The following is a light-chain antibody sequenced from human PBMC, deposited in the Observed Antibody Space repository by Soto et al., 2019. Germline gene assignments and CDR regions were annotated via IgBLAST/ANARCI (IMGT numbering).Light chain of an antibody. J-gene: IGKJ5*01. CDR3: QQRSSWIT. Sequence: EIVMTQSPATLSVSPGGRATLSCRASQSISDTLAWYQQKPGQAPRLLIYDASNRATGIPARFSGSGSATDFTLTISSLEPEDFAVYYCQQRSSWITFGQGTRLEIK. CDR1: QSISDT. V-gene: IGKV3-11*01. CDR2: DAS.